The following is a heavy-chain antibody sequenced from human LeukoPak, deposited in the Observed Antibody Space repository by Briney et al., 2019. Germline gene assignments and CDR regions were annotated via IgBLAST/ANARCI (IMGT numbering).Heavy chain of an antibody. CDR1: GFTFSDYY. D-gene: IGHD3-3*02. CDR3: ARDGTIRDY. V-gene: IGHV3-11*05. Sequence: PGGSLRLSCAASGFTFSDYYMSWIRQAPGKGLEWVSYISGSSSYTNYADSVKGRLTIYRDNAKNSLYLQMNSLRAEDTAVYYCARDGTIRDYWGQGTLVTASS. CDR2: ISGSSSYT. J-gene: IGHJ4*02.